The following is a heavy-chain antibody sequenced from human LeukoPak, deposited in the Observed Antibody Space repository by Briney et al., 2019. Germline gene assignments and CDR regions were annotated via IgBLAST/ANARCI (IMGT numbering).Heavy chain of an antibody. Sequence: SETLSLTCTVSGGSISSYYWSWIRQPPGKGLEWIGEINHSGSTNYNPSLKSRVTISVDTSKNQFSLKLSSVTAADTAVYYCARSIAVAGAAFDIWGQGTMVTVSS. CDR3: ARSIAVAGAAFDI. D-gene: IGHD6-19*01. CDR1: GGSISSYY. J-gene: IGHJ3*02. CDR2: INHSGST. V-gene: IGHV4-34*01.